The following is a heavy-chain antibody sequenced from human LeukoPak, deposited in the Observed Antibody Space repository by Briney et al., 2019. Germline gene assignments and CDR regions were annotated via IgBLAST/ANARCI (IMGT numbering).Heavy chain of an antibody. Sequence: PGRSLRLSCAASRFTFSGYGRQWVRQAPDKGLEWVAVISYDGSNKYYADSVKGRFTISRDNSKNTLYLQMNSLRAEDTAVYYCAKDNSSGVGYWGQGTLVTVSS. CDR3: AKDNSSGVGY. CDR1: RFTFSGYG. V-gene: IGHV3-30*18. CDR2: ISYDGSNK. D-gene: IGHD6-19*01. J-gene: IGHJ4*02.